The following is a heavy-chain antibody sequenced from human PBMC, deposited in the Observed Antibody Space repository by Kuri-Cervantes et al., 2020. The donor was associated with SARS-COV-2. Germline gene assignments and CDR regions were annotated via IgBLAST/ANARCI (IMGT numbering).Heavy chain of an antibody. D-gene: IGHD3-3*01. CDR1: GGSISSYY. CDR2: IYTSGST. V-gene: IGHV4-4*07. CDR3: ARDYYDFWSGSVYYYYYMDV. Sequence: GSLRLSCTVSGGSISSYYWSWIRQPAGKGLEWIGRIYTSGSTNYNPSLKSRVTMSVDTSKNQFSLKLSSVTAADTAVYYCARDYYDFWSGSVYYYYYMDVWGKGTTVTVSS. J-gene: IGHJ6*03.